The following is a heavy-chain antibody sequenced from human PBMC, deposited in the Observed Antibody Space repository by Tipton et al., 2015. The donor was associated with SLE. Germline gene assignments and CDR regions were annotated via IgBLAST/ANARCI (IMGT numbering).Heavy chain of an antibody. D-gene: IGHD2-21*01. CDR3: ARGRNSAIEH. V-gene: IGHV6-1*01. CDR2: TSYTSQWHN. CDR1: GDSLSSNNVA. J-gene: IGHJ4*02. Sequence: GLVKPSQTLSLTCVISGDSLSSNNVAWNWIRQSPSRGLEWLGRTSYTSQWHNNYASSVAGRITIDADTSKNQFSLHLKSVTPEDTAVYYCARGRNSAIEHWGQGTLVTVTS.